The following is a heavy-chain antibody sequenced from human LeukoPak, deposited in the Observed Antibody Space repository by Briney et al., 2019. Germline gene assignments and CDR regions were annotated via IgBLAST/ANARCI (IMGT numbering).Heavy chain of an antibody. J-gene: IGHJ4*02. V-gene: IGHV3-9*01. Sequence: GRSLRLSCAASGFTFDDYAMHWVRQAPGKGLEWVSGISWNSGSMDCADSVKGRFTISRDNAKNSLYLQMNSLRAEDTALYYCAKDDNRGLPAYWGQGTLVTVSS. CDR3: AKDDNRGLPAY. CDR2: ISWNSGSM. D-gene: IGHD1-26*01. CDR1: GFTFDDYA.